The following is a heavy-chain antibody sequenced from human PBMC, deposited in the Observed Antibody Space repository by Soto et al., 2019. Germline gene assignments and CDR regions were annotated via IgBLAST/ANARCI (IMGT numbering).Heavy chain of an antibody. J-gene: IGHJ4*02. CDR1: GFTFSSYW. V-gene: IGHV3-74*01. D-gene: IGHD5-18*01. Sequence: EVQLVESGGGLVQPGGSLRLSCAASGFTFSSYWMHWVRQAPGKGLLWVSRLNGDGSTTSYADSVKGRFTISRDNAKNTLYLPMNSLRAEDTAVYYCAAGWAYNYAYTLGYWGQGTLVTVSS. CDR3: AAGWAYNYAYTLGY. CDR2: LNGDGSTT.